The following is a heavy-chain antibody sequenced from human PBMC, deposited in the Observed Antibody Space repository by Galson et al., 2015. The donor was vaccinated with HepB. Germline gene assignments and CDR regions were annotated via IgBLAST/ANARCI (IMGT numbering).Heavy chain of an antibody. CDR3: AKDLFTAGPGARVHY. Sequence: SLRLSCAASGFTVSNHGMHWVRQAPGKGLEWVALIWSDGSNYYAESVRGRFTISRDNSKNTLYLQMNSLRAEDTAVYYCAKDLFTAGPGARVHYWGQGTLVTVSS. J-gene: IGHJ4*02. CDR1: GFTVSNHG. CDR2: IWSDGSN. V-gene: IGHV3-33*06. D-gene: IGHD3-10*01.